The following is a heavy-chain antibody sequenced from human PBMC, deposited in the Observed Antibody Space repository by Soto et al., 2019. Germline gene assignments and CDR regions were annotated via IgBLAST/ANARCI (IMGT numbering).Heavy chain of an antibody. J-gene: IGHJ4*02. Sequence: GSLRLSCAASVFTFSNYAMNWVRQAPGKGLEWVSAISNSFSDGNTHYADSVKGRFTISRDNDKNTVFLEMNSLRAEDTAVYYCAKVFSPEGGNYFDYWGQGTLVTVSS. CDR3: AKVFSPEGGNYFDY. V-gene: IGHV3-23*01. CDR1: VFTFSNYA. CDR2: ISNSFSDGNT.